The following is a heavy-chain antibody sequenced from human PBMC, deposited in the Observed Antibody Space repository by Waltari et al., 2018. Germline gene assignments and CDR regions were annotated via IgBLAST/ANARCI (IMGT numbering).Heavy chain of an antibody. CDR3: ARTYSSSSIGGDY. D-gene: IGHD6-6*01. J-gene: IGHJ4*02. V-gene: IGHV1-2*02. CDR1: GYTFTGYY. Sequence: QVQLVQSGAEVKKPGASVKVSCKASGYTFTGYYMHWVRQAPGQGLEWMGWINPNRGGTNYAQKFQGRVTMTRDTSISTAYMELSRLRSDDTAVYYCARTYSSSSIGGDYWGQGTLVTVSS. CDR2: INPNRGGT.